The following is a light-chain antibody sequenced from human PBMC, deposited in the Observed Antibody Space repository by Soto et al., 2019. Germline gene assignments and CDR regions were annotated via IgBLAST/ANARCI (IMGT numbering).Light chain of an antibody. CDR2: GAS. CDR3: QQYNNWPRAT. V-gene: IGKV3-15*01. CDR1: QSVSSN. J-gene: IGKJ4*01. Sequence: EIVMTHSPATLSVSPWERDSLSVRSSQSVSSNLAWYQQKPGQAPRLLIYGASTRATGIPARFSGSGSGTEFTLTISSLQSEDFGVYYCQQYNNWPRATFGGGTKVDIK.